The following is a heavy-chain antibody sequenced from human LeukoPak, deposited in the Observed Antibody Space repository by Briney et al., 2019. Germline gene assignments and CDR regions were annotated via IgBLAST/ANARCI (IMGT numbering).Heavy chain of an antibody. CDR1: GFTFSNYA. Sequence: GGSLRLSCETSGFTFSNYAMHWVRQAPGKGLEWVAVISYDGRDEEYADSVGGRFSISRDRSKNTLYLQMNSLRAEDTALYYCASSRYDSSGYYGIIGYWGQGTLVTVSS. J-gene: IGHJ4*02. CDR2: ISYDGRDE. V-gene: IGHV3-30*04. CDR3: ASSRYDSSGYYGIIGY. D-gene: IGHD3-22*01.